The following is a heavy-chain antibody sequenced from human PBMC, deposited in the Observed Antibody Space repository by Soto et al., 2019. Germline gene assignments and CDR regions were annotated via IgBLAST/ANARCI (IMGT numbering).Heavy chain of an antibody. CDR2: VYWNDAK. V-gene: IGHV2-5*01. CDR3: AHSPWGAAPDY. J-gene: IGHJ4*02. CDR1: GFSLSTSQVG. Sequence: VSGPTLVNPTQTLTLTCTFSGFSLSTSQVGVGWIRQPPGKALEWLAHVYWNDAKYYSLSLKTRLTITKDTSKNQVVLTMTNMDPVDTATYFCAHSPWGAAPDYWGQGTPVTVSS. D-gene: IGHD3-16*01.